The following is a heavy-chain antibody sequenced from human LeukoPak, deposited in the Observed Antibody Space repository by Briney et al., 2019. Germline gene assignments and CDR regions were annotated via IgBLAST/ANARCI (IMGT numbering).Heavy chain of an antibody. D-gene: IGHD2-21*02. CDR1: GFTFSSYA. V-gene: IGHV3-23*01. CDR2: ISGSGGST. Sequence: GGSLRLSCAASGFTFSSYAMSWVRRAPGKGLEWVSAISGSGGSTYYADSVKGRFTISRDNSKNTLYLQMNSLRAEDTAVYYCAKSGLVTAIRSYFDYWGQGTLVTVSS. J-gene: IGHJ4*02. CDR3: AKSGLVTAIRSYFDY.